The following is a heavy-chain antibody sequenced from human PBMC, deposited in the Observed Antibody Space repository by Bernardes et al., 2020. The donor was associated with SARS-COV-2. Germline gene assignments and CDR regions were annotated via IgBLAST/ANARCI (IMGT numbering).Heavy chain of an antibody. CDR3: ARHLAIMSRGVMIMDYYKGMDV. Sequence: SETLSLTCAVSAGSISKYYWSWIRQPPGKGLEWIGFVSDSGSTNYNPSLKSRVTISVDKSKNQFSLRLSSVTAADTAVYYCARHLAIMSRGVMIMDYYKGMDVWGQGTTVTVSS. CDR2: VSDSGST. CDR1: AGSISKYY. J-gene: IGHJ6*02. V-gene: IGHV4-59*08. D-gene: IGHD3-10*01.